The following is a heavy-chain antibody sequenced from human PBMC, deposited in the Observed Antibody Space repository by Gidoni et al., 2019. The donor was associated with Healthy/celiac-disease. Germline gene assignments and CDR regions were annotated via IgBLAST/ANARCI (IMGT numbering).Heavy chain of an antibody. Sequence: QVQLVQSGAEVKKPGASVKVSCKASGYTFTGYYMHWVRQAPGQGLEWMGWIHPNSGGTTYAQKLQGRVTMTRDTSISTAYMELSRLRSDDTAVYYCARGWGYSYASHFDYWGQGTLVTVSS. CDR3: ARGWGYSYASHFDY. J-gene: IGHJ4*02. CDR2: IHPNSGGT. V-gene: IGHV1-2*02. D-gene: IGHD5-18*01. CDR1: GYTFTGYY.